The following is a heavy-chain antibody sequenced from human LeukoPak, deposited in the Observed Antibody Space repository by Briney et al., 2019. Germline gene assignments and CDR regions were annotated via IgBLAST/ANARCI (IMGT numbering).Heavy chain of an antibody. V-gene: IGHV1-69*13. J-gene: IGHJ5*02. CDR1: GGTFSSYA. D-gene: IGHD1-26*01. CDR2: IIPIFGTA. CDR3: ARVSELLDLVGGSRFDP. Sequence: GASVKVSCKASGGTFSSYAISWVRQAPGQGLEWMGGIIPIFGTANYAQKFQGRVTITADESTSTAYMELSSLRSEDTAVYYCARVSELLDLVGGSRFDPWGQGTLVTVSS.